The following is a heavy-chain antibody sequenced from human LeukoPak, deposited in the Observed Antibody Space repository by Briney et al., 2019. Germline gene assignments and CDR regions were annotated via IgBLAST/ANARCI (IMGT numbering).Heavy chain of an antibody. CDR1: GFTFSSHG. J-gene: IGHJ4*02. CDR2: IRNDGNNK. D-gene: IGHD6-13*01. V-gene: IGHV3-30*02. CDR3: AKDYLEQLVFDY. Sequence: GGSLRLSCAAAGFTFSSHGMNWVRQAPGKGLGWVAFIRNDGNNKDYADFVKGRFTISRDNSKNTLYLQMNSLRAEDTAVYYCAKDYLEQLVFDYWGQGTLVTVSS.